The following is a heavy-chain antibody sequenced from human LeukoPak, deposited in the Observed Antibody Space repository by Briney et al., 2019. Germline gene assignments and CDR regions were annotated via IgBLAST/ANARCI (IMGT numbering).Heavy chain of an antibody. Sequence: SETLCLTCTVSGGSISSYYWSWIRQPAGKGLEWIGRIYTSGSTNYNPSLKSRVTMSVDTSKNQFSLKLSSVTAADTAVYYCARERAIVVVPAAPQEEYYYMDVWGKGTTVTVSS. CDR2: IYTSGST. CDR1: GGSISSYY. V-gene: IGHV4-4*07. J-gene: IGHJ6*03. D-gene: IGHD2-2*01. CDR3: ARERAIVVVPAAPQEEYYYMDV.